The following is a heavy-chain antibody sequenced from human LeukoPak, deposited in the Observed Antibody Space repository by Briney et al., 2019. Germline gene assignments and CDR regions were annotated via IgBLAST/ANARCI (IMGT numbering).Heavy chain of an antibody. J-gene: IGHJ5*02. CDR1: GGSISSTSYY. D-gene: IGHD5-18*01. CDR2: IYYSGST. CDR3: ARLWRGVDTAMVTVPDNWFDP. Sequence: SETLSLTCTVSGGSISSTSYYWGWIRQPPGKGLEWIGSIYYSGSTYYNPSLKSRVTISVDTSKNQFSLKLSSVTAADTAVYYCARLWRGVDTAMVTVPDNWFDPWGQGTLVTVSS. V-gene: IGHV4-39*07.